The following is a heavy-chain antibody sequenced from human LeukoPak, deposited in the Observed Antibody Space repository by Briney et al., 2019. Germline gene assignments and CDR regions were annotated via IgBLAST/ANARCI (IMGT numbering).Heavy chain of an antibody. J-gene: IGHJ6*02. CDR1: GFTFSSYS. Sequence: GGSLRLSCAASGFTFSSYSMNWVRQAPGKGLEWVSSISSSSSYIYYADSVKGRFTISRDNAKNSLYLQMNSLRAEDTAVYYCARDPYYDFWSGYYLDYYYGMDVWGQGTKVTVSS. CDR2: ISSSSSYI. CDR3: ARDPYYDFWSGYYLDYYYGMDV. V-gene: IGHV3-21*01. D-gene: IGHD3-3*01.